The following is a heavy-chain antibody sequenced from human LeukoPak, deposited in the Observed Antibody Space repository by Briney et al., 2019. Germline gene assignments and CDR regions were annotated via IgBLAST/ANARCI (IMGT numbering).Heavy chain of an antibody. D-gene: IGHD3-22*01. CDR1: GFTFSSYA. Sequence: PPGGSLRLSCAASGFTFSSYAMSWVRQAPGKGLEGVSAISGSGGSTYYADSVKGRFTISRDNSKNTLYLQMNSLRAEDTAVYYCAKASSGYYYVTDYWGQGTLVTVSS. J-gene: IGHJ4*02. V-gene: IGHV3-23*01. CDR3: AKASSGYYYVTDY. CDR2: ISGSGGST.